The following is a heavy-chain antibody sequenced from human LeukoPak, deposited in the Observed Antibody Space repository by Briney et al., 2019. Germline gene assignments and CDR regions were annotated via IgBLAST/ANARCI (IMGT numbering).Heavy chain of an antibody. CDR3: ARSFWYSSGWYFGY. D-gene: IGHD6-19*01. Sequence: PSETLSLTCAVYGWSFSGYYWSWIRQPPGKGLEWIGEINHSGSTNYNPSLKSRVTISVDTSKNQFSLKLSSVTAADTAVYYCARSFWYSSGWYFGYWGQGTLVTVSS. V-gene: IGHV4-34*01. CDR2: INHSGST. J-gene: IGHJ4*02. CDR1: GWSFSGYY.